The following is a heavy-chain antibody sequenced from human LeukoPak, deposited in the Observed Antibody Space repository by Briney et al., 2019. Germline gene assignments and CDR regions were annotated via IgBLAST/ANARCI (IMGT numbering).Heavy chain of an antibody. CDR3: TRPEEGADY. CDR2: FRSKANSYAT. Sequence: PGGSLRLSCAASGFTFSGSAMHWVRQASGKGREWVGRFRSKANSYATAYAASVKGRFTISRDDSKNTAYLQMNSLKTEDTAVYYCTRPEEGADYWGQGTLVTVSS. V-gene: IGHV3-73*01. J-gene: IGHJ4*02. D-gene: IGHD3-16*01. CDR1: GFTFSGSA.